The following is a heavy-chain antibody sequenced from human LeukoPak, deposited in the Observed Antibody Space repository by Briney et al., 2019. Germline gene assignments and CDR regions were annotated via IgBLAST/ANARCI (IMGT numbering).Heavy chain of an antibody. CDR3: VRDHGTEWPPSVGW. CDR1: GFTFSTFA. Sequence: GGSLRLSCAASGFTFSTFAMIWVRHPPGEGLKWLSCILPGGGEIHYPDSGRGRFTISRDNSKGTLSLQMHGMRAEDTGIYLCVRDHGTEWPPSVGWWGQGILVTVSS. J-gene: IGHJ4*02. V-gene: IGHV3-23*01. CDR2: ILPGGGEI. D-gene: IGHD2-8*02.